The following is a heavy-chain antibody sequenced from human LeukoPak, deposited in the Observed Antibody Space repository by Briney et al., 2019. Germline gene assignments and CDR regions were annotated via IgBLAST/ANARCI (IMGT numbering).Heavy chain of an antibody. CDR2: ISAYNGNT. CDR1: GYTFTSYG. Sequence: VASVKVSCKASGYTFTSYGISWVRQAPGQGLEWMGWISAYNGNTNYAQKLQGRVTMTSDTSTSTVYMELSSLTSEDTAVYYCATERPHSCYFNYWGQGSLVTVSS. J-gene: IGHJ4*02. V-gene: IGHV1-18*01. CDR3: ATERPHSCYFNY. D-gene: IGHD2-15*01.